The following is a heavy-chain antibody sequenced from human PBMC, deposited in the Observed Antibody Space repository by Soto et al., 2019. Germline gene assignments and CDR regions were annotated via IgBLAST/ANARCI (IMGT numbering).Heavy chain of an antibody. CDR1: GFSLSTSGVG. CDR2: IYWNDDK. J-gene: IGHJ4*02. V-gene: IGHV2-5*01. Sequence: SGPTLVNPTQTLTLTFTFSGFSLSTSGVGVGWIRQPPGKALEWLALIYWNDDKRYSPSLNSRLTITKDTSKNQVVLTMTNMAPVDTATYYCALSPGKSRFLEWLLFDYWGKGSLVT. D-gene: IGHD3-3*01. CDR3: ALSPGKSRFLEWLLFDY.